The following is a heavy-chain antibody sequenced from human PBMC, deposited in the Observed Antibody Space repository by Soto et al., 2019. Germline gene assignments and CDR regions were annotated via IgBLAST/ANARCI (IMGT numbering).Heavy chain of an antibody. Sequence: QIQLVQSGGGVERPGASVTVSCEASGYIFTTYGLSWVRQTPAPVLEWMGWISADSGYTQYAQFLQDRLTMTRDTSTNTGYMELRDLTSDDTGIYYCARDRPPGSLYGMDAWGQGTAVTVSS. J-gene: IGHJ6*02. CDR3: ARDRPPGSLYGMDA. CDR1: GYIFTTYG. V-gene: IGHV1-18*01. CDR2: ISADSGYT.